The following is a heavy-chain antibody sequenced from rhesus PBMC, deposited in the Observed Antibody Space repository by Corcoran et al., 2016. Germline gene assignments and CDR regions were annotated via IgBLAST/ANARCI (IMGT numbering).Heavy chain of an antibody. J-gene: IGHJ4*01. CDR3: ARGHIVGTRPVGPKFDY. V-gene: IGHV4-165*01. Sequence: QVQLQESGPGLVKPSETLSLTCAVSGGSISGYWWGRIRQPPGKGLEGIGYIGGSSGSTSYNPSLKSRVTISTDTSKNQFSLKLSSVTAADTAVYYCARGHIVGTRPVGPKFDYWGQGVLVTVSS. CDR2: IGGSSGST. CDR1: GGSISGYW. D-gene: IGHD1-44*01.